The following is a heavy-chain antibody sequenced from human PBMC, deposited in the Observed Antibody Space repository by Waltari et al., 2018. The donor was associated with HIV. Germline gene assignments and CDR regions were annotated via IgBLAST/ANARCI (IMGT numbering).Heavy chain of an antibody. D-gene: IGHD3-10*01. CDR2: IYYSGRT. Sequence: QLQLQESGPGLVKPSETLSLTCSVHGGSINRRSYYWGWIRQPPGKGLEWIGSIYYSGRTHHNPSLKSRLIILVETSKNQFSLKLSSVTAADTAIYYCARGRQLYFGDTHWFDPWGQGTLVTVSS. CDR3: ARGRQLYFGDTHWFDP. V-gene: IGHV4-39*07. J-gene: IGHJ5*02. CDR1: GGSINRRSYY.